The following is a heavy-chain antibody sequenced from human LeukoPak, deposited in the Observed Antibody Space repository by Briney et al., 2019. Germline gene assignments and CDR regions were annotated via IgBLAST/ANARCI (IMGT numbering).Heavy chain of an antibody. CDR3: ARAGTSTAVAGIFDY. V-gene: IGHV4-4*07. Sequence: SETLSLTCTVSGGSISSYYWSWIRQPAGKGLEWIGRIYTSGSTNYNPSLKSRVTISVDKSKNQFSLKLSSVTAADTAVYYCARAGTSTAVAGIFDYWGQGTLVTVSS. J-gene: IGHJ4*02. CDR1: GGSISSYY. CDR2: IYTSGST. D-gene: IGHD6-19*01.